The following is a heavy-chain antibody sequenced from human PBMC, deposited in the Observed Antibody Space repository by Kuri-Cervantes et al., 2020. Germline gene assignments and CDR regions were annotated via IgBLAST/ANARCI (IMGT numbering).Heavy chain of an antibody. CDR1: GFTFSSYS. Sequence: GESLKISCAASGFTFSSYSMNWVRQAPGKGLEWVSSISSSSSYIYYADSVKGRSTISRDNAKNSLYLQMNSLRAEDTAVYYCARMGIVDTAMVLIHYYYGMDVWGQGTTVTVSS. CDR3: ARMGIVDTAMVLIHYYYGMDV. J-gene: IGHJ6*02. CDR2: ISSSSSYI. V-gene: IGHV3-21*01. D-gene: IGHD5-18*01.